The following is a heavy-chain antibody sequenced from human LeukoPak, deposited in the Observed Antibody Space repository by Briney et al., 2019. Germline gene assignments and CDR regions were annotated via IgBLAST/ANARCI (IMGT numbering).Heavy chain of an antibody. CDR3: ARDAYDYVWGSYRSSYYFDY. CDR2: ISSSSSYI. D-gene: IGHD3-16*02. Sequence: PGGSLRLSCAASGFTFSSYSMNWVRQAPGKGLEWASSISSSSSYIYYADSVKGRFTISRDNAKNSLYLQMNSLRAEDTAVYYCARDAYDYVWGSYRSSYYFDYWGQGTLVTVSS. V-gene: IGHV3-21*01. CDR1: GFTFSSYS. J-gene: IGHJ4*02.